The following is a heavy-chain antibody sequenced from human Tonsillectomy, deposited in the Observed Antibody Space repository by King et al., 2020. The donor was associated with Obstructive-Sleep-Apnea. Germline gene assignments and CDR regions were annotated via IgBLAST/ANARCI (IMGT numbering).Heavy chain of an antibody. Sequence: VQLVESGGGVVQPGRSRRLSCGPSGFTFSSYAMQWVRQAPGKGLEWVAVIWYDATEKYYADSVKGRFSISRDNSKNTLYLQMNSLTPEATAVYFCAPVTGFGSLFRDSTILWGHGTLVTVSS. CDR2: IWYDATEK. CDR3: APVTGFGSLFRDSTIL. CDR1: GFTFSSYA. V-gene: IGHV3-33*01. D-gene: IGHD3-10*01. J-gene: IGHJ3*01.